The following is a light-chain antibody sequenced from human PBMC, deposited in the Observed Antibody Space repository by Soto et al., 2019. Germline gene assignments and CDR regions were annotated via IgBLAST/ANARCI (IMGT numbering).Light chain of an antibody. V-gene: IGLV7-43*01. Sequence: QAVVTQEPSLTVSPGGTVPLTCALTTGAVTSDYYPNWFQRKPGQALRTLIYRTSNKHSWTPARFSGSLLGGKAALTLSGVQPEDEADYYCVLLYGGAWVFGGGTKVTVL. CDR1: TGAVTSDYY. CDR3: VLLYGGAWV. J-gene: IGLJ3*02. CDR2: RTS.